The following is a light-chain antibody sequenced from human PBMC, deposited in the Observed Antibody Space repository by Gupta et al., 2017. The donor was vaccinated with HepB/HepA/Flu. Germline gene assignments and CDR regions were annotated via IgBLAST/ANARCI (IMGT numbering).Light chain of an antibody. CDR2: GAS. V-gene: IGKV3-20*01. Sequence: EIVLTQSPGTLSLSPGERATLSCRASQNVSGYYLAWYQQKPGQAPRLLLYGASSRATGIPDRFSGSGSGTDFILIISRLEPEDFAVYYCHQYSSSSRTFGQGTRLEIK. CDR1: QNVSGYY. J-gene: IGKJ5*01. CDR3: HQYSSSSRT.